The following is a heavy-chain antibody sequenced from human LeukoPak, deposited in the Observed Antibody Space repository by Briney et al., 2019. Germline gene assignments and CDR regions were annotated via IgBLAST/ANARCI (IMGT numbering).Heavy chain of an antibody. V-gene: IGHV3-23*01. CDR1: GFTFSSYG. Sequence: PGGTLRLSCAASGFTFSSYGMSWVRQAPGKGLEWVSAISGSGGSTYYADSVKGRFTISRDNSKNTLYLQMNSLRAEDTAVYYCAKGQVAWFGEIYYFDYWGQGTLVTVSS. D-gene: IGHD3-10*01. CDR2: ISGSGGST. CDR3: AKGQVAWFGEIYYFDY. J-gene: IGHJ4*02.